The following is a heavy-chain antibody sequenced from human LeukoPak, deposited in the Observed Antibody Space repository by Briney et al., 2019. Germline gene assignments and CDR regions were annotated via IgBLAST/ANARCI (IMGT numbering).Heavy chain of an antibody. V-gene: IGHV4-61*02. CDR3: ARDYGSGYHDY. CDR2: IYTSGST. J-gene: IGHJ4*02. CDR1: GGSISSGSYY. D-gene: IGHD3-22*01. Sequence: SETLSLTCTVSGGSISSGSYYWSWIRQPAGKGLEWIGRIYTSGSTKYNPSLKSRVTISVDTSKNHFSLKLSSVTAADTAVYYCARDYGSGYHDYWGQGTLVTVSS.